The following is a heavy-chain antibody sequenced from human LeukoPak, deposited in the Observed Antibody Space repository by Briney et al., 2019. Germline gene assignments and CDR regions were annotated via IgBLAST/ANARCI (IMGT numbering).Heavy chain of an antibody. CDR3: ARAENGYSSSWSYNYYYYMDV. CDR2: ISYDGSNK. J-gene: IGHJ6*03. V-gene: IGHV3-30*04. CDR1: GFTFSSYA. Sequence: GGSLRLSCAASGFTFSSYAMHWVRQAPGKGLEWVAVISYDGSNKYYADSVKGRFTISRDNSKNALYLQMNSLRAEDTAVYYCARAENGYSSSWSYNYYYYMDVWGKGTTVTVSS. D-gene: IGHD6-13*01.